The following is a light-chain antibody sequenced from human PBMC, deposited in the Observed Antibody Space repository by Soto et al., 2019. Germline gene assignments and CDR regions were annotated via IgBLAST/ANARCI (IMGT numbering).Light chain of an antibody. J-gene: IGLJ1*01. CDR1: SSDVGGYNY. CDR2: DVS. CDR3: SPYTSSSTLP. V-gene: IGLV2-14*01. Sequence: QSALTQPASVSGSPGQSITISCTGTSSDVGGYNYVSWYQQHPGKAPKLMIYDVSNRPSGVSNRFSGSKSGNTASLTISGLQAEDEADYYCSPYTSSSTLPFGTGTKVTVL.